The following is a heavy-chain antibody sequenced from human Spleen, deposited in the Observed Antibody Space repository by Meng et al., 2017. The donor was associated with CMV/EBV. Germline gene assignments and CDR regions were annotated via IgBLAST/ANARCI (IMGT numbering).Heavy chain of an antibody. J-gene: IGHJ4*02. Sequence: SETLSLTCAVSGDPMFNNRWWSWVRQTPGKGLEWIGEVFSGGTTTYKPSLRSRVSMSVDKSKSQISLTLTSVTAADTAVYYCVRKSLRSHISCYDFWGRGTLVTVSS. CDR2: VFSGGTT. CDR3: VRKSLRSHISCYDF. D-gene: IGHD2-21*01. V-gene: IGHV4-4*02. CDR1: GDPMFNNRW.